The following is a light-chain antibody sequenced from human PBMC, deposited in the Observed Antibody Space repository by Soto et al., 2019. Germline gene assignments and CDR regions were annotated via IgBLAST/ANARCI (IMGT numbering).Light chain of an antibody. Sequence: EILLTQSPSTLSLSPGVRATLSCRASQSVSSYLAWYQQKPGQAPRLLIYDASNRATGIPARFSGSGSGTDFTLTINSLEPEDSAVYYCQQRSNWPSITFGQGTRLEI. CDR3: QQRSNWPSIT. CDR1: QSVSSY. V-gene: IGKV3-11*01. CDR2: DAS. J-gene: IGKJ5*01.